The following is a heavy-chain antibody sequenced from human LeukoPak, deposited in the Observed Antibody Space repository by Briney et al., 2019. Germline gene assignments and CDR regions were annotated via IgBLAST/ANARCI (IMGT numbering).Heavy chain of an antibody. CDR2: IYYSGST. D-gene: IGHD3-22*01. V-gene: IGHV4-59*01. CDR3: ARQRFDYYDSSGYYYGFDY. Sequence: SETLSLTCTVSGGSTTSYYWSWIRQPPGKGLEWIGYIYYSGSTNYNPSLKSRVTISVDTSKNQFSLKLSSVTAADTAVYYCARQRFDYYDSSGYYYGFDYWGQGTLVTVSS. CDR1: GGSTTSYY. J-gene: IGHJ4*02.